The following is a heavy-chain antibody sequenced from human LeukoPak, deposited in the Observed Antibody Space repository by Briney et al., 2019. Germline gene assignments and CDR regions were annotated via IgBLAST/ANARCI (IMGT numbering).Heavy chain of an antibody. Sequence: GASVKVSCKASGYTFTSYGISWVRQAPGQGLEWMGWISAYNGNTNYAQKLQGRVTMTTDTSTSTAYMELRSLRSDDTAVYYCARDLRVLDIVVVPAAIPFDYWGQGTLVTVSS. J-gene: IGHJ4*02. CDR3: ARDLRVLDIVVVPAAIPFDY. V-gene: IGHV1-18*01. CDR1: GYTFTSYG. CDR2: ISAYNGNT. D-gene: IGHD2-2*02.